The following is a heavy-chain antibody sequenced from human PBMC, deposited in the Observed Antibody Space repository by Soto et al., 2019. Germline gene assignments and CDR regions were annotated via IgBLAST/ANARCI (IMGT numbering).Heavy chain of an antibody. V-gene: IGHV3-30-3*01. D-gene: IGHD4-4*01. Sequence: QVQLVESGGGVVQPGRSLRLSCAASGFTFSSYAMHWVRQAPGKGLEWVAVISYDGSNKYYADSVKGRFTISRDNSKNTLHLQMTSLRAEDKAVYYCARGKNYRTRYYGMDVWGQGNTVTFSS. J-gene: IGHJ6*02. CDR2: ISYDGSNK. CDR3: ARGKNYRTRYYGMDV. CDR1: GFTFSSYA.